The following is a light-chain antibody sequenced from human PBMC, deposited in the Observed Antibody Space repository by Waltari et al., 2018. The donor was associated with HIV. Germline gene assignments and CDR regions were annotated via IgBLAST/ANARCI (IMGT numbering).Light chain of an antibody. J-gene: IGLJ3*02. CDR1: SSDVGGHNY. V-gene: IGLV2-14*01. CDR2: EVS. Sequence: QSALTQPASVSGSPGQSITLSCTGTSSDVGGHNYVSWYQHHPGNAPKLIIYEVSYRPSGVSDRFSGSKSGNTASLTISGLQAEDETDYYCSSYTSSSTWVFGGGTKLTVL. CDR3: SSYTSSSTWV.